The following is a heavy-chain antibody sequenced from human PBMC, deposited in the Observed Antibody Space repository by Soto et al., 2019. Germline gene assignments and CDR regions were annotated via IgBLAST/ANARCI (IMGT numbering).Heavy chain of an antibody. D-gene: IGHD6-19*01. Sequence: SVKVSCKASGFTFTSSAVQWVRQPLGQRLEWIGWIVVGSGNTNYAQKFQERVTITRDMSTSTAYMELSSLRADDTAVYYCAREAPVAGTNYFDFWGQGTLVTVSS. CDR2: IVVGSGNT. J-gene: IGHJ4*02. CDR1: GFTFTSSA. CDR3: AREAPVAGTNYFDF. V-gene: IGHV1-58*01.